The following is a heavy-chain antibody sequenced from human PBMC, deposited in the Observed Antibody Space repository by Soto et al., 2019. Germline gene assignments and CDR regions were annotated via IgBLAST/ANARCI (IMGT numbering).Heavy chain of an antibody. D-gene: IGHD1-1*01. V-gene: IGHV3-30*18. CDR2: ISYDGSNK. J-gene: IGHJ4*02. Sequence: QVQLVESGGGVVQPGRSLRLSCAASGFTFSSYGMHWVRQAPGKGLEWVAVISYDGSNKYYADSVKGRFTISRDNSKNTLYLQMNILRAEDTAVYYCAKPIGGNDEDYWGQGTLVTVSS. CDR1: GFTFSSYG. CDR3: AKPIGGNDEDY.